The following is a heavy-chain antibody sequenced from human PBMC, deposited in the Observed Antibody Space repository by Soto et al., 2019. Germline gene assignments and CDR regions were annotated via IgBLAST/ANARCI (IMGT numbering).Heavy chain of an antibody. CDR3: ARESREYYFDY. Sequence: QVQLQESGPGLVKPSETLSLTCTVSGGSISYYYWSWIRQPPGKGLEWIGYIYYSGITNYNPSLKIRVTISIDTSKNQFSLRLNSVTAADTAVYYCARESREYYFDYWGQGTLVTVSS. V-gene: IGHV4-59*01. CDR1: GGSISYYY. J-gene: IGHJ4*02. CDR2: IYYSGIT.